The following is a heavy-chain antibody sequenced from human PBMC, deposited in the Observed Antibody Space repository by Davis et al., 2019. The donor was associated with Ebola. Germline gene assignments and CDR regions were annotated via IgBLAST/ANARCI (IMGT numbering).Heavy chain of an antibody. V-gene: IGHV1-18*01. J-gene: IGHJ6*02. CDR1: GYTFTTYG. D-gene: IGHD2-15*01. CDR2: ISTYNDNT. CDR3: ARDRYCSGGSCYSSYYYGMDV. Sequence: AASVKVSCKASGYTFTTYGISWVRQAPGQGLEWMGWISTYNDNTNYAQKLQGRVTMTTDTSTSTAYMELRSLRSDDTAVYYCARDRYCSGGSCYSSYYYGMDVWGQGTRSPSP.